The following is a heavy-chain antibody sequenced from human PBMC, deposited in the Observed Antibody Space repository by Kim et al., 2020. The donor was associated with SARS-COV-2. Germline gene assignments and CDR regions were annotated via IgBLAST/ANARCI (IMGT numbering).Heavy chain of an antibody. D-gene: IGHD3-22*01. V-gene: IGHV3-21*01. CDR2: ISSSSSYI. Sequence: GGSLRLSCAASGFTFSSYSMNWVRQAPGKGLEWVSSISSSSSYIYYADSVKGRFTISRDNAKNSLYLQMNSLRAEDTAVYYCAREVEGYDSSWEDGMDVWGQGTTVTVSS. CDR3: AREVEGYDSSWEDGMDV. CDR1: GFTFSSYS. J-gene: IGHJ6*02.